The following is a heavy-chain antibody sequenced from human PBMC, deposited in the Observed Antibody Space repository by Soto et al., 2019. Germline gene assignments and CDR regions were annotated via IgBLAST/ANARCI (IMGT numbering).Heavy chain of an antibody. CDR2: INPIFGTA. J-gene: IGHJ5*02. D-gene: IGHD3-10*01. CDR1: GDTFSNYA. V-gene: IGHV1-69*13. Sequence: SVKVSCKASGDTFSNYAINWVRQAPGQGLEWIGGINPIFGTANYAQKFQGRVTITADEFTSTAYMELSSLRSEDTAVYYCARSYGSGSYYPYNWFDPWGQGTLVTVSS. CDR3: ARSYGSGSYYPYNWFDP.